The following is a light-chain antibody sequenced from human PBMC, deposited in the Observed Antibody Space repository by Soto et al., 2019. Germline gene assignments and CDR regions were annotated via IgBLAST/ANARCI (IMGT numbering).Light chain of an antibody. CDR3: NSYTSSSTLLYV. V-gene: IGLV2-14*01. CDR1: SSDVGGYNY. Sequence: QSVLTQPASVSGSPGQSITISCTGTSSDVGGYNYVSWYQHHPGKAPKLMIYDVSNRPSGVSNRFSGSKSDNTASLTISGLQAEDEVDYYCNSYTSSSTLLYVFGTGTKVTVL. CDR2: DVS. J-gene: IGLJ1*01.